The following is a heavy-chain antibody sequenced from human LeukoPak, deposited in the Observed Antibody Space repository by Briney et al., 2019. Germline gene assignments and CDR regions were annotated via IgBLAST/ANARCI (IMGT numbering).Heavy chain of an antibody. V-gene: IGHV1-69*13. CDR1: GGTFSSYA. CDR2: IIPIFGTA. CDR3: ARDRAGLDMDSSGPFDY. D-gene: IGHD3-22*01. J-gene: IGHJ4*02. Sequence: ASVKVSCKASGGTFSSYAINWVRQAPGQGLEWMGGIIPIFGTANYAQKFQGRVTITADESTSTAYMELSSLRSEDTAVYYCARDRAGLDMDSSGPFDYWGQGTLVTVSS.